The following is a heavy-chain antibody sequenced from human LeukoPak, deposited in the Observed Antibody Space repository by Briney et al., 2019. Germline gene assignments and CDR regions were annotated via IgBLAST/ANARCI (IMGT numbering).Heavy chain of an antibody. CDR1: GGTFSSYA. CDR2: IIPILGIA. CDR3: AIGGYGSGSYAHFDY. Sequence: SVKVPCKASGGTFSSYAISWLRQAPGQGLEWMGRIIPILGIANYAQKFQGRVTITADKSTSTAYMELSSLRSEDTAVYYCAIGGYGSGSYAHFDYWGQGTLVTVSS. J-gene: IGHJ4*02. V-gene: IGHV1-69*04. D-gene: IGHD3-10*01.